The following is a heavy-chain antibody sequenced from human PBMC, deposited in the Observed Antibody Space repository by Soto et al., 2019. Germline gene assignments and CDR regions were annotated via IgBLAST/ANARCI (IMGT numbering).Heavy chain of an antibody. CDR3: ARTYCSSNRCSANWFDP. D-gene: IGHD2-2*01. CDR2: IYYRVIT. Sequence: LALPCTVSGGSISSGGYYWSSVRQHPGKGLESIGYIYYRVITYYDPSLNSRVTISVDTPKNQFSLKLSFVTAEDTDVYYCARTYCSSNRCSANWFDPWSQATRVTVCS. CDR1: GGSISSGGYY. V-gene: IGHV4-31*03. J-gene: IGHJ5*02.